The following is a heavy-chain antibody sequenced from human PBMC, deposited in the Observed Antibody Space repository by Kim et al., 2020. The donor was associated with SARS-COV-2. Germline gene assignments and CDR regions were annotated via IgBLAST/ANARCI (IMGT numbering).Heavy chain of an antibody. V-gene: IGHV3-74*01. CDR3: ARGASVAAI. D-gene: IGHD2-15*01. CDR2: ST. Sequence: STSYADSVKGRFTISRDNAKTTLYLQMNSLRAEDTAVYYCARGASVAAIWGQGTLVTVSS. J-gene: IGHJ4*02.